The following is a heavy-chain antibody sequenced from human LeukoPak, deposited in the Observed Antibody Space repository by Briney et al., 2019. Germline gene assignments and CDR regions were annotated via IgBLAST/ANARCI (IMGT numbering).Heavy chain of an antibody. J-gene: IGHJ3*02. CDR2: IYYSAST. V-gene: IGHV4-38-2*02. Sequence: SETLSLTCTVGGSSFNNAYFWGWIRQPPGKGLEWIGSIYYSASTFYSPSLKSRVTISLDTSKNQFSLKLTSVTAADTAIYCCARTVRARAYDAFDIWGQGTMVTVSS. D-gene: IGHD3-10*02. CDR1: GSSFNNAYF. CDR3: ARTVRARAYDAFDI.